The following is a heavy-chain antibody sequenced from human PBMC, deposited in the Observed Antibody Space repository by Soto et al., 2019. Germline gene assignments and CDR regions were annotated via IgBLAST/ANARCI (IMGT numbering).Heavy chain of an antibody. CDR2: MNPNSGDT. J-gene: IGHJ6*02. D-gene: IGHD3-10*01. CDR1: GYTFSTYD. Sequence: QVQLVQSGAEVKKPGASVKVSCKASGYTFSTYDINWVRQAPGQGLEWMGWMNPNSGDTGYAQKFLGRVTMTRDRSIRTVYMELSSLSYEDTAVYYCARVNYYGSGSYEDFFYYYGLDVWGQGTTVTVSS. V-gene: IGHV1-8*01. CDR3: ARVNYYGSGSYEDFFYYYGLDV.